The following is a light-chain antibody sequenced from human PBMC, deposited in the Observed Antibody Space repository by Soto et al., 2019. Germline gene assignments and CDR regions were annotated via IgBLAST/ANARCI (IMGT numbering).Light chain of an antibody. V-gene: IGLV3-21*02. J-gene: IGLJ3*02. CDR1: NIGGRS. CDR3: QVWDSSSDHWV. Sequence: SYELTQPPSVSVAPGQTARITCGGSNIGGRSVHWYQQKPGQAPILVVYDDRDRPSGIPERFSGSNSRNTATLTISRVEVGDEADYYCQVWDSSSDHWVFGGGTKLTVL. CDR2: DDR.